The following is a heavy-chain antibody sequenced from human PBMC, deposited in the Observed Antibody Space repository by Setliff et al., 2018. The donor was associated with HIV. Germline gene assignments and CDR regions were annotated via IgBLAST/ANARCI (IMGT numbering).Heavy chain of an antibody. CDR1: GGSISSGSYY. V-gene: IGHV4-61*09. Sequence: PSETLSLTCSVSGGSISSGSYYWTWIRQPAGKGPEWIGHIYTNGYTNYNPSLKSRVTISVDTSKNQFSLRLASVTAADTAVYYCARAPPGIQNDAFDVWGQGTMVTVSS. CDR3: ARAPPGIQNDAFDV. J-gene: IGHJ3*01. CDR2: IYTNGYT.